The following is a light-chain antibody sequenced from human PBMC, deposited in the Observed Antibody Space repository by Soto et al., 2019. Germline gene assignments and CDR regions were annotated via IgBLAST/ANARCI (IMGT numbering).Light chain of an antibody. J-gene: IGLJ1*01. V-gene: IGLV2-14*01. CDR2: EVS. CDR3: SSYTSTSAYV. Sequence: ALTQPASVSGSPGQSITISCTGTSSDVGGYNFVSWYQQRPGKAPELMIYEVSNRPSGVSNRFSGSKSGNTASLAISGLQAEDEADYYCSSYTSTSAYVFGTGTKATVL. CDR1: SSDVGGYNF.